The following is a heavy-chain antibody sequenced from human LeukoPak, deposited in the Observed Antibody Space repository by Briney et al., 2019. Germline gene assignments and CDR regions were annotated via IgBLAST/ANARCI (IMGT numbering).Heavy chain of an antibody. J-gene: IGHJ4*02. V-gene: IGHV3-21*01. CDR2: ISSSSSYI. CDR3: ARHLSGVTGYTYGRGIDY. Sequence: TGGSLRLSCAASGFTFSSYSMNWVRQAPGKGLEWVSSISSSSSYIYYADSVKGRFTISRDNAKNSLYLQMNSLRAEDTAIYYCARHLSGVTGYTYGRGIDYWGQGTLVTVSS. CDR1: GFTFSSYS. D-gene: IGHD5-18*01.